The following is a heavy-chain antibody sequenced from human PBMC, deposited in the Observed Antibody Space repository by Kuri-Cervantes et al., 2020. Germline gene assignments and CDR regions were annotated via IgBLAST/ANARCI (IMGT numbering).Heavy chain of an antibody. CDR1: GYTFTGYY. Sequence: ASVKVSCKASGYTFTGYYMHWVRQAPGQGLEWMGWINPNSGGTNYAQKFQGWVTMTRDTSISTAYMELSRLRSDDTAVYYRARETDYGDYVNFDYWGQGTLVTVSS. CDR3: ARETDYGDYVNFDY. D-gene: IGHD4-17*01. J-gene: IGHJ4*02. CDR2: INPNSGGT. V-gene: IGHV1-2*04.